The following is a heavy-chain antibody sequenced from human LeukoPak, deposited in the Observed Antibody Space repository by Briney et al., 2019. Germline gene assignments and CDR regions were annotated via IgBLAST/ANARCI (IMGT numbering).Heavy chain of an antibody. CDR1: GYTLTSYD. Sequence: ASVKVSCKASGYTLTSYDINWVRQATGQGLEWMGWMNPNSGNTGYAQKFQGRVTMTRNTSISTAYMELSSLRSEDTAVYYCARAQILTGYYSLGYWGQGTLVTVSS. CDR3: ARAQILTGYYSLGY. J-gene: IGHJ4*02. CDR2: MNPNSGNT. D-gene: IGHD3-9*01. V-gene: IGHV1-8*01.